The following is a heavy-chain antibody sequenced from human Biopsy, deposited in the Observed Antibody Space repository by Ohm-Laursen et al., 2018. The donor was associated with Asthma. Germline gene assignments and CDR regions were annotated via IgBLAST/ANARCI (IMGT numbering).Heavy chain of an antibody. V-gene: IGHV3-11*01. J-gene: IGHJ6*02. CDR1: GMSVSDYY. CDR2: IGIKGTSI. D-gene: IGHD2-15*01. Sequence: GSLRLSCTASGMSVSDYYMTWLRQSPGKGLEWLSHIGIKGTSIYYADSVKGRFTISRDNAKNSLFLQMNGLRADDTAVYFCEGGRYCSGASCLYGMDVWGQGTTVSVSS. CDR3: EGGRYCSGASCLYGMDV.